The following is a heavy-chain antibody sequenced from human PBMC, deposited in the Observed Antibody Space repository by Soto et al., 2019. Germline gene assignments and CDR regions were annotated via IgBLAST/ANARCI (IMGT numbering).Heavy chain of an antibody. D-gene: IGHD6-13*01. CDR3: ARDRGLGAAGS. J-gene: IGHJ5*02. CDR1: GGSISSTNW. Sequence: QVQLQESGPGLVKPSGTLSLTCAVSGGSISSTNWWSWVRQPPGKGLQWIGEIYHSGSTNYNPSLQRXXSXSXXKPRNPFSLTLSAVTDADTAVDYCARDRGLGAAGSWGQGTLVTVSA. CDR2: IYHSGST. V-gene: IGHV4-4*02.